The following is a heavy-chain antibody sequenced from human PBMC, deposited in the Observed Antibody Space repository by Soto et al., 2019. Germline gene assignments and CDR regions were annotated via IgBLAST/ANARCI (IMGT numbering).Heavy chain of an antibody. J-gene: IGHJ5*02. CDR2: IIPIFGTA. CDR1: GGTFSSYA. D-gene: IGHD2-8*01. CDR3: AKGDCTNGVCPRKGDIDP. Sequence: ASVKVSCKASGGTFSSYAISWVRQAPGQGLEWMGGIIPIFGTANYAQKFQGRVTITADESTSTAYMELSSLRAEDTAVYYCAKGDCTNGVCPRKGDIDPWGQGTLVTVSS. V-gene: IGHV1-69*13.